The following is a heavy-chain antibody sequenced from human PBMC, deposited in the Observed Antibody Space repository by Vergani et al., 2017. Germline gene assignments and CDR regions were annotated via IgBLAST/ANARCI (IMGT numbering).Heavy chain of an antibody. Sequence: EVQLLESGGGLVQPGGSLRLSCAASGFTFSSYAMSWVRQPPGKGLEWVSAISGSGGSTYYADTVKGRFTISRDNSKNTRYLQMNSLRAEDTAVYYCAKDLGSWSYLTPDAFDIWGQGTRVTVSS. CDR3: AKDLGSWSYLTPDAFDI. V-gene: IGHV3-23*01. CDR1: GFTFSSYA. J-gene: IGHJ3*02. CDR2: ISGSGGST. D-gene: IGHD1-26*01.